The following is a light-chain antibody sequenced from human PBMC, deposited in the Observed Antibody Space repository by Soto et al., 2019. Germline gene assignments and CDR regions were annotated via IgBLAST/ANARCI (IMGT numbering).Light chain of an antibody. V-gene: IGLV2-14*01. CDR3: SSYTSISFYV. J-gene: IGLJ1*01. Sequence: QSVLTQPASVSGSPGQSITISCTVTSSDVGAYNYVSWYQQHPGKAPKLMVYEVTNRPSGVSSRFSGSKSDNTASLTISGLQAEDEADYYCSSYTSISFYVFGTGTKVTVL. CDR2: EVT. CDR1: SSDVGAYNY.